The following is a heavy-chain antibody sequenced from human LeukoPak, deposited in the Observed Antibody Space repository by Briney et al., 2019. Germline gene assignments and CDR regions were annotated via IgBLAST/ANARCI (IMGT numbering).Heavy chain of an antibody. V-gene: IGHV3-33*01. CDR3: ARASKYYDILTGYFTV. D-gene: IGHD3-9*01. Sequence: GGSLRLSCAASGFTFSSYGMHWVRQAPGKGLEWVAVIWYDGSNKYYADSVKGRFTISRDNSKNTLYLQMNSQRAEDTAVYYCARASKYYDILTGYFTVWGQGTLVTVSS. J-gene: IGHJ4*02. CDR2: IWYDGSNK. CDR1: GFTFSSYG.